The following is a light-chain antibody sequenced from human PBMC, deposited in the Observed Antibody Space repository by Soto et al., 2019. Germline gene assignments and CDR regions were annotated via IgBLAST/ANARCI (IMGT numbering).Light chain of an antibody. CDR3: MQTLPGVT. Sequence: MTQSPLILPVTPGEPASISCRSSQCLVYNNTYIYLDWYLQKPGQSPQLLMYLGSHRATGVPDRFIGSGTGTDFTLKFSRMEAGDVGTYYCMQTLPGVTFGQRTRLQIQ. CDR1: QCLVYNNTYIY. V-gene: IGKV2-28*01. J-gene: IGKJ5*01. CDR2: LGS.